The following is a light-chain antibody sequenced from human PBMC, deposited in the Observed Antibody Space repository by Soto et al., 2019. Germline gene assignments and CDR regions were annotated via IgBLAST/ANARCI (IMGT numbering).Light chain of an antibody. Sequence: NFMLTQPHSVSESPGKTVIISGTRSSGSIASNYVQWYQQRPGSSPTTVIYEDNQRLSGVPDRFSGSIDSSSNSASLTISGLETEDEADYYCQSYDATNQVFGGGTKLTVL. CDR3: QSYDATNQV. CDR2: EDN. J-gene: IGLJ3*02. CDR1: SGSIASNY. V-gene: IGLV6-57*01.